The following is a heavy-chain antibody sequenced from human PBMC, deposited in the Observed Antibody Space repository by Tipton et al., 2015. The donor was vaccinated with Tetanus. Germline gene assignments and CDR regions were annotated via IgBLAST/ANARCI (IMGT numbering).Heavy chain of an antibody. D-gene: IGHD2-15*01. CDR1: GYTFTSYG. CDR3: ARTLRSYYYYYGMDV. V-gene: IGHV1-18*01. Sequence: QLVQSGAEVKKPGASVKVSCKASGYTFTSYGISWVRQAPGQGLEWMGWISAYNGNTNYAQKLQGRVTMTTDASTSTAYMELRSLRSDDTAVYYCARTLRSYYYYYGMDVWGQGTTVTVSS. J-gene: IGHJ6*02. CDR2: ISAYNGNT.